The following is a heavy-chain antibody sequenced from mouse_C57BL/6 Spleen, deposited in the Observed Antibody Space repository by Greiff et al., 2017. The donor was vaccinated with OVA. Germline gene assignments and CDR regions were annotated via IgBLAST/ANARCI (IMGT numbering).Heavy chain of an antibody. Sequence: DVKLVESEGGLVQPGSSMKLSCTASGFTFSDYYMAWVRQVPEKGLEWVSNITYDGSITYYLDSLKSRFIISRDNAKNSLYLQMSSLKSEDTATYYCARGCHWYFDVWGTGTTVTVSS. V-gene: IGHV5-16*01. CDR1: GFTFSDYY. J-gene: IGHJ1*03. CDR2: ITYDGSIT. CDR3: ARGCHWYFDV.